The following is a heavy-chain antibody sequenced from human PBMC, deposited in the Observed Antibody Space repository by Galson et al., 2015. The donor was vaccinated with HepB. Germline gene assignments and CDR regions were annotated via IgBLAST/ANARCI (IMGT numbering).Heavy chain of an antibody. CDR1: GYTFTDYY. Sequence: SVKVSCKASGYTFTDYYIHWVRQAPGQGLEWMGRINPHSGATNYAQNFQGRVTMTRDTSISTAYMELSRLRSDDSATFYCARVEGTTLVRGVIMTGFDSWGQGTLVTVSS. CDR2: INPHSGAT. J-gene: IGHJ4*02. V-gene: IGHV1-2*06. CDR3: ARVEGTTLVRGVIMTGFDS. D-gene: IGHD3-10*01.